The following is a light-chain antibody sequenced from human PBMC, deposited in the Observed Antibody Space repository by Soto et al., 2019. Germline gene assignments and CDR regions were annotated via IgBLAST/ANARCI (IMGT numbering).Light chain of an antibody. Sequence: DIVVTQSPATLSASPGERVTLSCRASQFVSSRLAWYQRRSGQVPRLLIYDTSTRAPGISARFSGSGSGTEFTLTISSLQSEDFAVYYCQEYIQWPPGMFGPGTKVDIK. J-gene: IGKJ1*01. CDR3: QEYIQWPPGM. CDR2: DTS. V-gene: IGKV3-15*01. CDR1: QFVSSR.